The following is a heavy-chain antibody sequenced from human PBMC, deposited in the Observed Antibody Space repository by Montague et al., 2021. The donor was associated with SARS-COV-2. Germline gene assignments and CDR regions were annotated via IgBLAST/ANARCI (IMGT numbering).Heavy chain of an antibody. CDR2: IHYNGHT. J-gene: IGHJ6*02. V-gene: IGHV4-39*01. CDR1: GAALNSGPYY. CDR3: ARANFSFYGMDV. Sequence: SETLSLTCAVSGAALNSGPYYWGWIRQPPGKGLECLAGIHYNGHTYNHPSRRVTVTISVYLAKNQFSLTVGSVTAADTAVYYCARANFSFYGMDVWGQGTTVTVSS.